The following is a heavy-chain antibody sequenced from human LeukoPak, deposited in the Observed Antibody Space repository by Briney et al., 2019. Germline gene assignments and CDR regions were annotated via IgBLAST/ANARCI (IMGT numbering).Heavy chain of an antibody. D-gene: IGHD2-15*01. V-gene: IGHV1-69*13. CDR1: GGTFSSYA. J-gene: IGHJ4*02. Sequence: SVKVSCKASGGTFSSYAISWVRQAPGQGLEWMGGIIPIFGTANYAQKFQGRVTITVDESTSTAYMELSSLRSEDTAVYYCATRYCSGGSCYPTPLDYWGQGTLVTVSS. CDR2: IIPIFGTA. CDR3: ATRYCSGGSCYPTPLDY.